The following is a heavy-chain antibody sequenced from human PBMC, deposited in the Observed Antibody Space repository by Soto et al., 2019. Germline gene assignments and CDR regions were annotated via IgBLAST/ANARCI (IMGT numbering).Heavy chain of an antibody. Sequence: EVQLVESGGGLVQPGGSLKLSCAASGFTFSGSAMHWVRQASGKGLGWVGRIRSKANSYATAYAASVKGRFTISRDDSKNTAYLQMNSLKTEDTAVYYCTMTTVTTWGYWGQGTLVTVSS. V-gene: IGHV3-73*01. J-gene: IGHJ4*02. CDR3: TMTTVTTWGY. D-gene: IGHD4-17*01. CDR2: IRSKANSYAT. CDR1: GFTFSGSA.